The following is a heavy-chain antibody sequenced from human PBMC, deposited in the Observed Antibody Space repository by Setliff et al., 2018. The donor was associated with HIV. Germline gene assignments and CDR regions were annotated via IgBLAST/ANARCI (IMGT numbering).Heavy chain of an antibody. J-gene: IGHJ5*02. CDR1: GDAFTDYY. CDR2: INPNSGGT. D-gene: IGHD2-21*02. CDR3: ARDHGGNSGYNWFDP. V-gene: IGHV1-2*02. Sequence: GASVKVSCKASGDAFTDYYIHWVRQAPGQGLEWMGWINPNSGGTNYAQKFQGRVTMTRDTSLSTAYTSIRTTYMELTNLKSDDTAVYYCARDHGGNSGYNWFDPWGQGTLVTVSS.